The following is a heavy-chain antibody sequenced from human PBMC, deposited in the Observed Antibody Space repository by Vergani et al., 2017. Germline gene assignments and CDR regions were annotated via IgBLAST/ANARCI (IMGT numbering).Heavy chain of an antibody. D-gene: IGHD1-26*01. CDR2: IYHSGST. CDR1: GGSISSSNW. Sequence: QVQLQESGPGLVKPSGTLSLTCAVSGGSISSSNWWSWVRQPPGKGPEWIGEIYHSGSTNYNPSLKIRVTISVDKSKNQFSLKLSSVTAADTAGYYWARVPESYYACDYWGQGTLVTVSS. V-gene: IGHV4-4*02. J-gene: IGHJ4*02. CDR3: ARVPESYYACDY.